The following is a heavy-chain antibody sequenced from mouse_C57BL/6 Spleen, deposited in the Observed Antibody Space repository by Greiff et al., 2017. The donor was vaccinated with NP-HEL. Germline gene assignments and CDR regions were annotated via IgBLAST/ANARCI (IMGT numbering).Heavy chain of an antibody. CDR1: GYTFTSYW. CDR2: IDPSDSYT. CDR3: ARSGYYGSSYYWYFDV. J-gene: IGHJ1*03. D-gene: IGHD1-1*01. V-gene: IGHV1-59*01. Sequence: VQLQQPGAELVRPGTSVKLSCKASGYTFTSYWMHWVKQRPGQGLEWIGVIDPSDSYTNYNQKFKGKATLTVDTSSSTAYMQLSSLTSEDSAVYYCARSGYYGSSYYWYFDVWGTGTTVTVSA.